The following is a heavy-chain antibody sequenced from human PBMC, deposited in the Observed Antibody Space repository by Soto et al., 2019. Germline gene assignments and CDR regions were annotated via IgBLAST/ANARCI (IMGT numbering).Heavy chain of an antibody. CDR1: GGTFSSYT. Sequence: QVQLVQSGAEVKKPGSSVKVSCKASGGTFSSYTISWVRQAPGQGLEWMGRIIPILGIANYAQKFQGRVTIXXXXXXXXXXXXXXXXXXXXXXXXXCATLGXXXAFDYWGQGTLVTVSS. D-gene: IGHD2-15*01. CDR3: ATLGXXXAFDY. CDR2: IIPILGIA. V-gene: IGHV1-69*02. J-gene: IGHJ4*02.